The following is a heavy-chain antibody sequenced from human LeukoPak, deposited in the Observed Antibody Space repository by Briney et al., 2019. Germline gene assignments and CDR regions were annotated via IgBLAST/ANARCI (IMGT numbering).Heavy chain of an antibody. CDR2: IYYSGST. CDR3: ARHGGYCSGGSCYTDAFDI. CDR1: GGSISSGGYY. J-gene: IGHJ3*02. V-gene: IGHV4-31*03. D-gene: IGHD2-15*01. Sequence: SETLSLTCTVSGGSISSGGYYWSWIRQHPGKGLEWIGYIYYSGSTYYNPSLKSRVTISVDTSKNQFSLKLSSVTAADTAVYYCARHGGYCSGGSCYTDAFDIWGQGTMVTVSS.